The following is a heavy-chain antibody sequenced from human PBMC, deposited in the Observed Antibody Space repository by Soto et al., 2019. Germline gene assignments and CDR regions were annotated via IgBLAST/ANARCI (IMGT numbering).Heavy chain of an antibody. CDR1: GFTVIDSY. CDR2: IYSGGST. D-gene: IGHD2-15*01. J-gene: IGHJ4*02. Sequence: GGSLRLSCAASGFTVIDSYMNWVRQAPGKGLEWVSVIYSGGSTSYADSAKGRFAISRDNSKNTLYLQMNSLRAEDTAVYYCARTSRPNCSGGTCYFDSWGQGTRVTVPS. CDR3: ARTSRPNCSGGTCYFDS. V-gene: IGHV3-66*01.